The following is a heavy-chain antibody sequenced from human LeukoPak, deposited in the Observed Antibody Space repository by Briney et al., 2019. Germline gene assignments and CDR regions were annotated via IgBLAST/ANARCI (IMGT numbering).Heavy chain of an antibody. D-gene: IGHD5-18*01. Sequence: PGGSLRLSCAASGFTFGDDYMDWVRQAPGQGLEWVGRFRNRGNSYTTEYAASVRGRFIISRDDSQNSVYLQMNSLKTDDSALYYCARGREYNYGHSNDFWGQGTLVTVSS. CDR2: FRNRGNSYTT. V-gene: IGHV3-72*01. J-gene: IGHJ4*02. CDR1: GFTFGDDY. CDR3: ARGREYNYGHSNDF.